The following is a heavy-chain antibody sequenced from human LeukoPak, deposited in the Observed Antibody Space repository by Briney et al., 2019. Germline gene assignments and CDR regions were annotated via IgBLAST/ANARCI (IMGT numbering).Heavy chain of an antibody. CDR3: ARQGIAVAGEDYYYGMDV. Sequence: SETLSLTCTVSGGSISSGDYYWSWIRQPPGKGLEWIGYIYYSGSTYYNPSLKSRVTISVDTSKNQFSLKLSSVTAADTAVYYCARQGIAVAGEDYYYGMDVWGQGTTVTVSS. D-gene: IGHD6-19*01. CDR1: GGSISSGDYY. J-gene: IGHJ6*02. CDR2: IYYSGST. V-gene: IGHV4-30-4*01.